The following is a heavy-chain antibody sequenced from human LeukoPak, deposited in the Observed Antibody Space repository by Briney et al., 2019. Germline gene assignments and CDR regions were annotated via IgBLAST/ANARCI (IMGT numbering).Heavy chain of an antibody. V-gene: IGHV4-31*03. Sequence: SQTLSLTCTVSGGSISSGGYYWSWIRQHPGKGLEWIGYIYYGGSTYYNPSLKSRVTISVDTSKNQFSLKLSSVTAADTAVYYCARGPYDSSGYFFVSPILFSMDVWGQGTTVTVSS. CDR3: ARGPYDSSGYFFVSPILFSMDV. CDR1: GGSISSGGYY. CDR2: IYYGGST. J-gene: IGHJ6*02. D-gene: IGHD3-22*01.